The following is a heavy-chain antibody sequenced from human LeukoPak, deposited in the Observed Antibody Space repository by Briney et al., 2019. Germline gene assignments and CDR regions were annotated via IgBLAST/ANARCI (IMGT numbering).Heavy chain of an antibody. CDR1: GGSISRGGYY. Sequence: SETLSLTCTVSGGSISRGGYYWSWIRQHPGKGLEWIGYIYYSGSTYYNPSLKSRVTISVDTSKNQFSLKLSSVTAADTAVYYCAREADRYGMDVWGQGTTVTVSS. CDR2: IYYSGST. J-gene: IGHJ6*02. CDR3: AREADRYGMDV. V-gene: IGHV4-31*03.